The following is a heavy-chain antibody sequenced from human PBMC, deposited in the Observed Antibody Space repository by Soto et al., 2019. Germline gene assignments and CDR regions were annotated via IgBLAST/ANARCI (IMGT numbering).Heavy chain of an antibody. CDR1: GDSMSSSDYY. CDR2: IYYSGST. D-gene: IGHD6-19*01. CDR3: ARRTVNIRTFYSGLKTHCFDY. V-gene: IGHV4-39*01. J-gene: IGHJ4*02. Sequence: PSETLSLTCAVSGDSMSSSDYYWGWIRQPPGKGLEWIGSIYYSGSTYYNPSLQSRVDISVDTSKNQFSLKLKSVTAADTAIYYCARRTVNIRTFYSGLKTHCFDYWGQGAPVTVSS.